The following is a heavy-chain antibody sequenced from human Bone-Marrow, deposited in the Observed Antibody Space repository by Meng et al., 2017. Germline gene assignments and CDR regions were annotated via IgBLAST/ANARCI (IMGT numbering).Heavy chain of an antibody. J-gene: IGHJ4*02. CDR2: ISWNSGTL. D-gene: IGHD6-19*01. CDR1: GFTFEDYA. CDR3: TRGGAWQWLAPSDY. V-gene: IGHV3-9*01. Sequence: SLKISCAASGFTFEDYAMHWVRQAPGKGLEWVSGISWNSGTLGYAKSVDGRFTISRDNAKNSLDLLMISLRAEDTALYFCTRGGAWQWLAPSDYWGQGTLVTVSS.